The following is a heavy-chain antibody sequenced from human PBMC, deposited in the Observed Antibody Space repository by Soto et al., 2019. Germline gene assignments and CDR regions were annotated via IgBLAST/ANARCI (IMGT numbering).Heavy chain of an antibody. D-gene: IGHD6-6*01. V-gene: IGHV3-9*01. CDR1: RFPVADYS. CDR2: ISWNSNNM. CDR3: AKDQEYSTSSLDY. Sequence: SMGLSFAASRFPVADYSMHWVRPAPGKGLEWVSGISWNSNNMGYADSVKGRFTISRDNAKNSLYLQMNSLRAEDTALYYCAKDQEYSTSSLDYWGQGTLVTVSS. J-gene: IGHJ4*02.